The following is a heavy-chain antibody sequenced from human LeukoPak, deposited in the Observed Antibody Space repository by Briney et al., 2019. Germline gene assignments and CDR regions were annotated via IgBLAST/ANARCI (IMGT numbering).Heavy chain of an antibody. CDR3: AKGRWGVLDY. V-gene: IGHV3-53*01. J-gene: IGHJ4*02. D-gene: IGHD3-10*01. CDR1: GFSVSSNY. Sequence: GGSLRLSCAASGFSVSSNYMSWVRQAPGKGLEWVSIIYTGGSIDYGDFVKGRFTTSRDNSKNTLSLQMSSLRAEDTAVYYCAKGRWGVLDYWGQGILVTVSS. CDR2: IYTGGSI.